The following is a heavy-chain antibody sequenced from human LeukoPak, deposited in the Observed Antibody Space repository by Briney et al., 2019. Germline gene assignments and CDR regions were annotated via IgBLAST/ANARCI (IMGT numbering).Heavy chain of an antibody. CDR2: IYNSGTT. Sequence: SETLSLTCTVSGGSFSSYYWTWIRQPAGKGLEWIGRIYNSGTTNYSPSLESRVTMSLDTSKNRYSLSLSSVTAADTAVYYCARDRLGATGHWRIDVWGRGTLVTVSS. CDR1: GGSFSSYY. D-gene: IGHD1-26*01. V-gene: IGHV4-4*07. CDR3: ARDRLGATGHWRIDV. J-gene: IGHJ2*01.